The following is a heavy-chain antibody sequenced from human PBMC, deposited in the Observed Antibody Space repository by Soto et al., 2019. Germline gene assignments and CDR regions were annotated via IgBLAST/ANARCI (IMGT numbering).Heavy chain of an antibody. CDR2: IIPIFGTA. CDR3: ARDQYGSGWPTDYYYYGMDV. D-gene: IGHD6-19*01. J-gene: IGHJ6*02. V-gene: IGHV1-69*13. CDR1: GGTFSSYA. Sequence: SVKVSCKASGGTFSSYAISCVRQAPGQGLEWMGGIIPIFGTANYAQKFQGRVTITADESTSTAYMELSSLRSEDTAVYYCARDQYGSGWPTDYYYYGMDVWGQGTTVTVSS.